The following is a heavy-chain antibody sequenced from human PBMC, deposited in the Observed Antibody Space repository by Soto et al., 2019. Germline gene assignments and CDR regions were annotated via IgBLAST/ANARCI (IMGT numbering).Heavy chain of an antibody. V-gene: IGHV1-69*06. J-gene: IGHJ3*02. CDR1: GGTFSSYA. CDR3: ARVARITIFGVVTPDAFDI. CDR2: IIPIFGTA. Sequence: SVKVSCKASGGTFSSYAISWVRQAPGQGLEWMGGIIPIFGTANYAQKFQGRVTITADKSTSTAYMELSSLRSEDTAVYYCARVARITIFGVVTPDAFDIWGQGTMVTVSS. D-gene: IGHD3-3*01.